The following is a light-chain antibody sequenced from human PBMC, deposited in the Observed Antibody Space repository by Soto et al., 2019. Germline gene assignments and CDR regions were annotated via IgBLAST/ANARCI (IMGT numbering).Light chain of an antibody. CDR2: GAF. V-gene: IGKV3-11*01. CDR3: QQRNIWPPVT. Sequence: EIVLTQSPGTLPLSPGERATLSCRASPSVTNYLAWYQQKPGQPPRLLIYGAFNRAAGIPARFSGSGSGTDFTLTISSLEPEDSAVYYCQQRNIWPPVTFGQGTRLEIK. CDR1: PSVTNY. J-gene: IGKJ5*01.